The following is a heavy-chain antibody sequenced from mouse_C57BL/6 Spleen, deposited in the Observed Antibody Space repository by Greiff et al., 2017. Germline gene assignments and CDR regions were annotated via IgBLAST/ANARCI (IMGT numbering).Heavy chain of an antibody. V-gene: IGHV1-81*01. J-gene: IGHJ4*01. D-gene: IGHD1-1*01. CDR2: IYPRSGNT. CDR3: ARYITTVGATNAMDY. Sequence: QVQLQQSGAELARPGASVTLSCKASGYTFTSYGISWVKQRTGQGLEWIGEIYPRSGNTYYNEKFKGKATLTAEKSSSTAYMELRSLTSEDSAVYFCARYITTVGATNAMDYWGQGTSVTVSS. CDR1: GYTFTSYG.